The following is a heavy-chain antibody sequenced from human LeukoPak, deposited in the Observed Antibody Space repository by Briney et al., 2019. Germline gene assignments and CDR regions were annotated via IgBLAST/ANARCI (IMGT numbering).Heavy chain of an antibody. CDR3: VRGYCSSTSCYGRAYFDY. D-gene: IGHD2-2*01. CDR2: IYHSGST. J-gene: IGHJ4*02. V-gene: IGHV4-30-2*01. CDR1: GGSISSGGYY. Sequence: SQTLSLTCTVSGGSISSGGYYWSWIRQPPGKGLEWIGYIYHSGSTYYNPSLKSRVTISVDRSKNQFSLKLSSVTAADTAVYYCVRGYCSSTSCYGRAYFDYWGQGTLVTVSS.